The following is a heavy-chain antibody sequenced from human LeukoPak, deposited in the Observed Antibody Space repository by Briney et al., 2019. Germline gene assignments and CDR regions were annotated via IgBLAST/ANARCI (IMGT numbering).Heavy chain of an antibody. CDR2: ISSSGSTI. D-gene: IGHD1-1*01. V-gene: IGHV3-11*01. Sequence: PGGSLRLSCAASGFTFSDYYMSWIRQAPGKGLEWVSYISSSGSTIYYADSVKGRFTISRDNAKNSLYLQMNSLRAEDTAAYYCAREGQNWNDEPADTFDIWGQGTMVTVSS. CDR1: GFTFSDYY. CDR3: AREGQNWNDEPADTFDI. J-gene: IGHJ3*02.